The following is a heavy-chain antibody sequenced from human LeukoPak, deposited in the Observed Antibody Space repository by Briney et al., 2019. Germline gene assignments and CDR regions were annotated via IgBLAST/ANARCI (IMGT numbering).Heavy chain of an antibody. J-gene: IGHJ4*02. V-gene: IGHV5-51*01. CDR1: GYSFTSYW. CDR3: ARQAGATHFDY. Sequence: GESLKISCKGSGYSFTSYWIAWVRQMPGKGLECMGIIYPGDSDIRYSPSFQGQVTISADKSISTAYLQWSSLKASDTAMYYCARQAGATHFDYWGQGTLVTVSS. CDR2: IYPGDSDI. D-gene: IGHD1-26*01.